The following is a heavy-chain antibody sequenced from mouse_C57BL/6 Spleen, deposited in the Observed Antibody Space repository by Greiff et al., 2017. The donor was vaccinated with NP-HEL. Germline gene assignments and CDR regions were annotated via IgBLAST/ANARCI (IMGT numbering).Heavy chain of an antibody. CDR3: TGAPIYPGY. D-gene: IGHD2-1*01. V-gene: IGHV6-3*01. CDR1: GFTFSNYW. CDR2: IRLKSDNYAT. J-gene: IGHJ2*01. Sequence: EVKLMESGGGLVQPGGSMKLSCVASGFTFSNYWMNWVRQSPEKGLEWVAQIRLKSDNYATHYAESVKGRFTISRDDSKSSVYLQMNNLRAEDTGIYYCTGAPIYPGYWGQGTTLTVSS.